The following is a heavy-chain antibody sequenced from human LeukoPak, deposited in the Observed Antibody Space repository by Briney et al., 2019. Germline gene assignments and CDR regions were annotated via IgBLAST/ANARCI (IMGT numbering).Heavy chain of an antibody. V-gene: IGHV3-21*04. CDR3: ASAYFGVDQYYYGMDV. J-gene: IGHJ6*02. CDR1: GFTFSTYS. CDR2: ISGSSGYI. D-gene: IGHD3-3*01. Sequence: GGSLRLSCAVSGFTFSTYSMNWVRQAPGKGLEWVSSISGSSGYIYYADSVKGRFTISRDNSQNTLYLQVNSLRAEDTAVYYCASAYFGVDQYYYGMDVWGQGTTVTVSS.